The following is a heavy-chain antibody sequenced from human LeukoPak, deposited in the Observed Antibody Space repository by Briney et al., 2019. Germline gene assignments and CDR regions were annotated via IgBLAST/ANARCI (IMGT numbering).Heavy chain of an antibody. CDR3: ARAGGADPHYYYRMDV. D-gene: IGHD2-8*02. CDR1: GYTFTSYG. Sequence: GSSVKVSCKASGYTFTSYGISWVRQAPGQGLEWMGWISAYNGNTNYAQKLQGRVTMTTDTSTSTAYMELRSLRSDDTAVYYCARAGGADPHYYYRMDVWGQGTTVTVSS. V-gene: IGHV1-18*01. J-gene: IGHJ6*02. CDR2: ISAYNGNT.